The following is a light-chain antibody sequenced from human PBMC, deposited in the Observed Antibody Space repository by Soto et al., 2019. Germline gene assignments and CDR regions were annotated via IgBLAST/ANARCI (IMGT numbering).Light chain of an antibody. CDR2: GVS. V-gene: IGKV3-20*01. CDR1: QSVRSSY. Sequence: EIVLTQSPVTLSLSPGERATLSCRASQSVRSSYLAWYQQKLGQAPRLLIYGVSNRATGIPDRFSGSGSGTDFTLTISRLESEDFAVYYCQQYGTSPRTFGQGTKVEIK. J-gene: IGKJ1*01. CDR3: QQYGTSPRT.